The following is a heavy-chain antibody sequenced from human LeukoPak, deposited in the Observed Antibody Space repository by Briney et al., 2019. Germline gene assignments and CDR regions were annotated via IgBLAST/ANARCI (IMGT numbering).Heavy chain of an antibody. D-gene: IGHD5-18*01. J-gene: IGHJ5*02. CDR1: GGSFSGYY. V-gene: IGHV4-34*01. CDR3: ARGRGYSYGFCWFDP. Sequence: KPSETLSLTCAVYGGSFSGYYWGWIRQPPGKGLEWIGEINHSGSTNYNPSLKSRVTISVDTSKNQFSLKLSSVTAADTAVYYYARGRGYSYGFCWFDPWGQGTLVTVSS. CDR2: INHSGST.